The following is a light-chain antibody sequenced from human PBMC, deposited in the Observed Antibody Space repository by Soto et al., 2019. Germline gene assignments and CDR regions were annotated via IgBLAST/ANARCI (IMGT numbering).Light chain of an antibody. J-gene: IGKJ2*01. Sequence: EIVMTQSPASLSVSPGDGATLSCRASQSVASNVAWYQQKPGQGPRLLIHGASTRAVGVPARFSGSGSGTDFTLPISSLQYEDFAVYYCQQYHNWPPQYTFGQGTELQIK. V-gene: IGKV3-15*01. CDR2: GAS. CDR1: QSVASN. CDR3: QQYHNWPPQYT.